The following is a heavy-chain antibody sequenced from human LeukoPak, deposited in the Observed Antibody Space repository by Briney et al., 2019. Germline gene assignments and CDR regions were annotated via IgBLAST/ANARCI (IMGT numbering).Heavy chain of an antibody. J-gene: IGHJ3*02. CDR3: ARDTPSSDALDI. CDR1: GFTVSDNA. Sequence: PGGSLRLTCAASGFTVSDNAVNWVSQAPGKGLQWVSVIYSGSRPYYLDSVEGRFFISRDFAKNTVFLQMNSLRVEDTALYYCARDTPSSDALDIWGQGTMVTVAS. CDR2: IYSGSRP. V-gene: IGHV3-66*01. D-gene: IGHD2-2*01.